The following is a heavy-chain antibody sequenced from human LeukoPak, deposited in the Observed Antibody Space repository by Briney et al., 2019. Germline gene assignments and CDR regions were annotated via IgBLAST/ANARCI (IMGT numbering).Heavy chain of an antibody. J-gene: IGHJ5*02. V-gene: IGHV3-48*01. Sequence: GGSLRLSCAASGFTFSSYSMNWVRQAPGKGLEWVSYISSSSSTIYYADSVKGRFTISRDNAKNSLYLQMNSLRAEDTAVYYCARDIVVVVAATKNWFDPWGQGTLVTVSS. CDR2: ISSSSSTI. D-gene: IGHD2-15*01. CDR3: ARDIVVVVAATKNWFDP. CDR1: GFTFSSYS.